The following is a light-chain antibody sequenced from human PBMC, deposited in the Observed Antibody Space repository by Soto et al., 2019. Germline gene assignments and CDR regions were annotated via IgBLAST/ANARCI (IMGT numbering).Light chain of an antibody. J-gene: IGLJ1*01. Sequence: QSALTQPASVSGSPGQSITISCTGTSSDVGGYNYVSWYQQHPGKAPKLMIYEVSNRPSGDSDRFSGSKSGNTASLTISGLQAEDEADYYCSSYTSRSTPYVFGSGTKLTVL. CDR2: EVS. CDR1: SSDVGGYNY. V-gene: IGLV2-14*03. CDR3: SSYTSRSTPYV.